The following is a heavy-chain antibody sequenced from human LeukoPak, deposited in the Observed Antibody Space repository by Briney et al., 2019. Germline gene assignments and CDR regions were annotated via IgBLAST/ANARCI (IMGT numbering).Heavy chain of an antibody. CDR2: ISGSGGST. J-gene: IGHJ6*02. D-gene: IGHD3-9*01. CDR1: GFTFSSYA. Sequence: PGGSLRLSCAASGFTFSSYAMSWVRQAPGKGLEWVSAISGSGGSTYYADSVKGRFTISRDNSKNTLYLQMNSLRAEDTAVYYCARDQTLVFGRSYDILTGYYTGVDYGMDVWGQGTTVTVSS. CDR3: ARDQTLVFGRSYDILTGYYTGVDYGMDV. V-gene: IGHV3-23*01.